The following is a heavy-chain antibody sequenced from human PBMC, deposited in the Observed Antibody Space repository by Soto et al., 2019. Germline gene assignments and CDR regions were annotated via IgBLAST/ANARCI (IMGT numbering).Heavy chain of an antibody. CDR3: ATEVIAKYGMDV. J-gene: IGHJ6*02. CDR1: GMSVTGNY. CDR2: FYSDDRP. V-gene: IGHV3-53*01. Sequence: EVQLVESGGGLVQPGESLRLSCAVSGMSVTGNYMTWVRQAPGKGLEWVSVFYSDDRPYYADSATGRFTISRDKSTNTVYLQMDRLRADDTAVYYCATEVIAKYGMDVWGQGTSVTVSS. D-gene: IGHD2-21*01.